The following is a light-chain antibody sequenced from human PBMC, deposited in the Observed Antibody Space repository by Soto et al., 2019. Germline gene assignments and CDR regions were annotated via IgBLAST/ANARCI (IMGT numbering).Light chain of an antibody. J-gene: IGKJ1*01. CDR1: QSVTKS. CDR3: QQYGGSPTT. Sequence: EIVLTQSPGTLSLSPGERATLSCRASQSVTKSLAWYQQKPGQAPRLLIYGASSRATGIPDRFSGSGSGTDFTLTISRLEPEDFAVYYCQQYGGSPTTFGQGTKVE. CDR2: GAS. V-gene: IGKV3-20*01.